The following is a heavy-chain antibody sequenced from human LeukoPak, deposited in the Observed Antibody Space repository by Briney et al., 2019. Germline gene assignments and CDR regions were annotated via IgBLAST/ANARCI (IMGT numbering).Heavy chain of an antibody. CDR1: GGSFSGYY. CDR3: ALTGQNDAFDI. J-gene: IGHJ3*02. CDR2: INHSGST. D-gene: IGHD1-1*01. Sequence: PSETLSLTCAVYGGSFSGYYWSWIRQPPGKGLEWIGEINHSGSTNYNPSLKSRVTISVDTSKNQFSPKLSSVTAADTAVYYCALTGQNDAFDIWGQGTMVTVSS. V-gene: IGHV4-34*01.